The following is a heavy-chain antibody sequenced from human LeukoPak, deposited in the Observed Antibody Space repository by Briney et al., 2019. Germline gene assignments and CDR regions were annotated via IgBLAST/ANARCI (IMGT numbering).Heavy chain of an antibody. D-gene: IGHD3-10*01. CDR3: ARGNYGSGTYYNYYFDY. CDR1: GFTFSSYW. CDR2: IGEDGSEK. Sequence: GGSLRLSCAASGFTFSSYWMTWVRQAPGKGLEWVANIGEDGSEKYYVDSVKGRFTISRDNAKNSLYLQVNSLRAEDTAVYYCARGNYGSGTYYNYYFDYWGQGIVVTVSS. V-gene: IGHV3-7*03. J-gene: IGHJ4*02.